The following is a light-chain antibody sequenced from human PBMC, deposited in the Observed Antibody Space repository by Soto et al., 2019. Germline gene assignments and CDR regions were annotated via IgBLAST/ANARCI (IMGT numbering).Light chain of an antibody. J-gene: IGLJ1*01. Sequence: QSVLTQPTSVSGSPGQSITISCTGTSSDIGGYNYVSWYQQHPGNAPKLIIYDVTNRPSGVSNRFSGSKSGDTASLTISGLQAEDEAEYYCSSYTNINTRAGVFGTGTKLTVL. CDR2: DVT. CDR3: SSYTNINTRAGV. V-gene: IGLV2-14*01. CDR1: SSDIGGYNY.